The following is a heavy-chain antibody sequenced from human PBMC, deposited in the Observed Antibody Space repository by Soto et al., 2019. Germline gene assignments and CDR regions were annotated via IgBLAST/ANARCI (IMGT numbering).Heavy chain of an antibody. V-gene: IGHV1-18*01. CDR2: ISGYNGNT. D-gene: IGHD5-18*01. J-gene: IGHJ6*02. CDR3: ARDPGFGFGYSYAFAMDV. Sequence: ASVKVSCKASGYTFSNYGISWVRQGPGQGLEWMGWISGYNGNTHYEEKVQDRIKMTTDTSTSTTYLELRSLRSDDAAVYFCARDPGFGFGYSYAFAMDVWGQGTTVTVSS. CDR1: GYTFSNYG.